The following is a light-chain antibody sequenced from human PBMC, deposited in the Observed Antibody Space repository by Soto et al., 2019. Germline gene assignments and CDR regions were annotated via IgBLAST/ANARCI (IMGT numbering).Light chain of an antibody. V-gene: IGKV3-15*01. J-gene: IGKJ1*01. CDR1: QSVSSN. Sequence: EIVMTQSPATLSFSPGERATLSCRASQSVSSNLAWYQQKPGQAPRLLIYGASTRATGIPARFSGSGSGTEFTLTISSLPSEDCAVYYCQQYNNWPLWTFGQGTKVEIK. CDR2: GAS. CDR3: QQYNNWPLWT.